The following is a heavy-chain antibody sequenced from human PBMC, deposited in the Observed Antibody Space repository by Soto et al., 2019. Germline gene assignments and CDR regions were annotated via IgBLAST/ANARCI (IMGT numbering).Heavy chain of an antibody. Sequence: GGSLRLSCAASGFTFRSYGMYWVGQAPGKGLEWVAVISYDGSNKYYAASAKGRFTISRDSATDTRYLQMNSLRAEDTAVYFCARDVKWDLQRGYQFDYWGQGTLVTVS. CDR1: GFTFRSYG. D-gene: IGHD1-26*01. V-gene: IGHV3-30*03. CDR3: ARDVKWDLQRGYQFDY. J-gene: IGHJ4*02. CDR2: ISYDGSNK.